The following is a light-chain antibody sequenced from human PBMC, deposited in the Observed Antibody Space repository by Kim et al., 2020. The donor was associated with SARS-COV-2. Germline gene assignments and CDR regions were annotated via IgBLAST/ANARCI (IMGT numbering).Light chain of an antibody. CDR2: QDT. CDR1: KLGDKF. Sequence: VSPGPTASITCSGDKLGDKFACWYQQKPGQSPVLVIYQDTKRPSGIPERFSGSNSGNTATLTISGTQAMDEADYYCQAWDSSTVVFGGGTQLTVL. V-gene: IGLV3-1*01. J-gene: IGLJ2*01. CDR3: QAWDSSTVV.